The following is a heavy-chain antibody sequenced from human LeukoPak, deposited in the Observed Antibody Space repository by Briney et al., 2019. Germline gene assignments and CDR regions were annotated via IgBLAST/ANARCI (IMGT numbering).Heavy chain of an antibody. Sequence: SETLSLTCTVSGGSISSYYWSWIRQPPGKGLEWIGNIFYSGSTYYSPSLKSRVTISLDTSRNQFSLKLSSVTAADTAVYYCARDPTTHYDILTGYPAWAFDIWGQGTMVTVSS. CDR3: ARDPTTHYDILTGYPAWAFDI. J-gene: IGHJ3*02. V-gene: IGHV4-59*12. CDR2: IFYSGST. D-gene: IGHD3-9*01. CDR1: GGSISSYY.